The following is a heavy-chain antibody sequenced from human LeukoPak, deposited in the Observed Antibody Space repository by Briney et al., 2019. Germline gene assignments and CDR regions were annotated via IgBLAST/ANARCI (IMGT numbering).Heavy chain of an antibody. CDR1: GFPFSNSW. J-gene: IGHJ6*04. CDR2: IKSDGSGI. CDR3: AGGNSMDV. V-gene: IGHV3-7*03. D-gene: IGHD1/OR15-1a*01. Sequence: GGSLRLSCSVSGFPFSNSWMYWVRRAPGKGLAGVANIKSDGSGISYVDSVKGRFIISRDNARNSLYLQMNSLRVEDTAVYFCAGGNSMDVWGKGTAVTVSS.